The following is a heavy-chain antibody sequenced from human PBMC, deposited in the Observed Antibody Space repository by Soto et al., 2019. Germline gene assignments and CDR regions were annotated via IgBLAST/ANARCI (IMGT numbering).Heavy chain of an antibody. Sequence: SETLSLTCAVYGGSFSGYYWSWIRQPPGRGLEWIGEINHSGSTNYNPSLKSRVTISVDTSKNQFSLKLSSVTAADTAVYYCATSIAAAGTGFSWFDPWGQGTLVTVSS. CDR1: GGSFSGYY. D-gene: IGHD6-13*01. J-gene: IGHJ5*02. CDR3: ATSIAAAGTGFSWFDP. V-gene: IGHV4-34*01. CDR2: INHSGST.